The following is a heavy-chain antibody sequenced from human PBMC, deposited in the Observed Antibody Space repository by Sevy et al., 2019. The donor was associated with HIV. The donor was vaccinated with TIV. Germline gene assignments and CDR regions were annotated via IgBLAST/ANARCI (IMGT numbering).Heavy chain of an antibody. V-gene: IGHV3-23*01. D-gene: IGHD4-17*01. CDR3: AKGDDPAADYAAYFPNAFDI. Sequence: GGSLRLSCAVSGFTFRSYAMSWVRQAPGKGLEWVSSISGPGALTYYAESVKGRFTISRDNSKNTLCLQMNSLRAEDTALYYCAKGDDPAADYAAYFPNAFDIWGQGTMVTVSS. J-gene: IGHJ3*02. CDR1: GFTFRSYA. CDR2: ISGPGALT.